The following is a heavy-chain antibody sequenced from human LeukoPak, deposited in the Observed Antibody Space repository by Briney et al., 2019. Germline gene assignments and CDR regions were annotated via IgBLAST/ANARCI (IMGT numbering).Heavy chain of an antibody. CDR2: ITGGAENT. CDR3: AKVLSGGQDY. CDR1: GFTFSGHA. Sequence: GESLGLSCAASGFTFSGHAMSWVRQAPGKGLNWLSTITGGAENTYYADSVKGRFTISRDNSKNTVYLQMDSLRVEDTAVYYCAKVLSGGQDYWGQGTLVTVFS. J-gene: IGHJ4*02. D-gene: IGHD7-27*01. V-gene: IGHV3-23*01.